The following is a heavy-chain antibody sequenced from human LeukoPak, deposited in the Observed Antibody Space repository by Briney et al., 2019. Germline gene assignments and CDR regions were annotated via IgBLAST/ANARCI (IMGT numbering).Heavy chain of an antibody. Sequence: ASVKVSCKASGYTFTSYDINWVRQATGQGLEWMGWMNPNSGNTGYAQKFQGRVTMTRNTSISTAYMELSSLRSEDTAVYYCARADARDYYDSSGYDYWGQGTLVTVSS. CDR1: GYTFTSYD. D-gene: IGHD3-22*01. CDR3: ARADARDYYDSSGYDY. J-gene: IGHJ4*02. CDR2: MNPNSGNT. V-gene: IGHV1-8*01.